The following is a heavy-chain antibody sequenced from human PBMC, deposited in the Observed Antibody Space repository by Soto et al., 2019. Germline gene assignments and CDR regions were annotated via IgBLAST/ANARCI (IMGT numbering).Heavy chain of an antibody. D-gene: IGHD2-21*01. CDR1: GGSISSHY. V-gene: IGHV4-59*11. Sequence: TLSLTCNVSGGSISSHYWSWIRQPPGKGLEWIAYVFHSGSTNYNPSLKSRVTISIDTSKNRFSLSLRSASAADTAVYYCARSISGDPWFDPWGQGTLVTVSS. J-gene: IGHJ5*02. CDR2: VFHSGST. CDR3: ARSISGDPWFDP.